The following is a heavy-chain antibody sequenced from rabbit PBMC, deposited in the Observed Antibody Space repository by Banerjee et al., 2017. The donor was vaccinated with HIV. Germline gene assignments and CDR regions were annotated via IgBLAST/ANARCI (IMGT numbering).Heavy chain of an antibody. CDR2: IDVSSGST. CDR3: ARDSAGREDFNL. Sequence: QEQLEESGGDLVKPEGSLTITCTASGFSFSHKYVICWVRQAPGKGLEWIACIDVSSGSTHYASWAKGRFTISKTSSTTVTLQMTSLTAADTATYFCARDSAGREDFNLWGPGTLVTVS. CDR1: GFSFSHKYV. J-gene: IGHJ4*01. D-gene: IGHD4-1*01. V-gene: IGHV1S45*01.